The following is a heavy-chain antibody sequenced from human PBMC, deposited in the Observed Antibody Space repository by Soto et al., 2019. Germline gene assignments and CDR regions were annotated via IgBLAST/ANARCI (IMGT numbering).Heavy chain of an antibody. D-gene: IGHD5-12*01. J-gene: IGHJ4*02. V-gene: IGHV4-39*01. Sequence: PLETLSLTCTVSGVSISSGGYYWSWIRQHPGKGLEWIGSIYYGGTNYYNPSLKSRVTISVDTSNNQFSLILSSLTAADTALFYCARHRTTSAYDAFDYWGQGSLVTVSS. CDR3: ARHRTTSAYDAFDY. CDR1: GVSISSGGYY. CDR2: IYYGGTN.